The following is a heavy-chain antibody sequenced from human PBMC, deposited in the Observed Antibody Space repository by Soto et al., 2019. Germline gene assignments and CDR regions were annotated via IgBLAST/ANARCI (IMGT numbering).Heavy chain of an antibody. Sequence: EVQLLESGGSLKQPGGSLSLSCAASGFTFSSYAMSWVRQAPGKGLEWVSSISAGGDSTYYADSVKGRFTITRDNSKNTLYLQMNSLRAADTAVYYCAKDHGYAGGWHTPYYFDSWGQGTLVTVSS. CDR1: GFTFSSYA. V-gene: IGHV3-23*01. CDR2: ISAGGDST. J-gene: IGHJ4*02. D-gene: IGHD6-19*01. CDR3: AKDHGYAGGWHTPYYFDS.